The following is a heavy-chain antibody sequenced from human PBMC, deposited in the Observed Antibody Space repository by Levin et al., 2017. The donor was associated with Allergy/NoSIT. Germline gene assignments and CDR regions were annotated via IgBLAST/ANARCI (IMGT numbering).Heavy chain of an antibody. Sequence: EASVKVSCKASGYTFTNYGISWVRQAPGQGLEWMGWISAYNGNTNYAQKLQGRVTMTTDTSTSTAYMELRSLRSDDTAVYYCARDATPWANYYYYYYMDVWGKGTTVTVSS. CDR2: ISAYNGNT. V-gene: IGHV1-18*01. D-gene: IGHD2-15*01. CDR1: GYTFTNYG. CDR3: ARDATPWANYYYYYYMDV. J-gene: IGHJ6*03.